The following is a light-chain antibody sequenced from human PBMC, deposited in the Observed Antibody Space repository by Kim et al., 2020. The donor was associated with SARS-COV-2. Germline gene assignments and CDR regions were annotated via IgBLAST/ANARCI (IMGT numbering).Light chain of an antibody. CDR1: QSVRSN. CDR2: GAS. Sequence: EIVMTQSPATLSVSPGERATLSCRASQSVRSNLAWYQQKPGQAPRLLIYGASTRATGIPARFSGSGSGTEFTLTISSLQSEDFALYYCQQYNDWPPWTFGQGTKVE. J-gene: IGKJ1*01. V-gene: IGKV3-15*01. CDR3: QQYNDWPPWT.